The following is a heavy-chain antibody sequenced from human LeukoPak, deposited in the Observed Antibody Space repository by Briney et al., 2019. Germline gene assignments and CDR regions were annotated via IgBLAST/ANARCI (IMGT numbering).Heavy chain of an antibody. Sequence: GGSLRLSCAASGFTFSSYAMHWVRQAPGKGLEWVAVISYDGSNKYYADSVKGRFTISRDNSKNTLYLQMNSLRAEDTAVYYCAREDEENAFDIWGQGTMVTVSS. CDR1: GFTFSSYA. CDR3: AREDEENAFDI. J-gene: IGHJ3*02. V-gene: IGHV3-30*04. CDR2: ISYDGSNK.